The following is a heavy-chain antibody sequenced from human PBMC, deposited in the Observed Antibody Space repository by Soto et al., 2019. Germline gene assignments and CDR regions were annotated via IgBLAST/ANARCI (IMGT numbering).Heavy chain of an antibody. J-gene: IGHJ5*02. V-gene: IGHV1-8*01. CDR1: GYTFTSYD. CDR2: MNPNSGNT. D-gene: IGHD6-13*01. CDR3: ARGGSIEQQLASNWFDP. Sequence: QVQLVQSGAEVKKPGASVKVSCKASGYTFTSYDINWVRQATGQGLEWMGWMNPNSGNTGYAQKFQGRVTMTRNTSISTAYMELSSLRSEDMAVYYCARGGSIEQQLASNWFDPWGQGTLVTVSS.